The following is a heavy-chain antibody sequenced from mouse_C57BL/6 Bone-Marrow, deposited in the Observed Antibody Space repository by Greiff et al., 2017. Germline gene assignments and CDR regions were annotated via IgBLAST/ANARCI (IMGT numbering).Heavy chain of an antibody. D-gene: IGHD1-1*01. J-gene: IGHJ1*03. CDR2: IDPENGDT. Sequence: VQLQQSGAELVRPGASVKLSCTASGFNIKDDYMHWVKQRPEQGLEWIGWIDPENGDTEYASKFQGKATITADTSSNTAYLQLSSLTSEDTAVYYGTTCYGSSYWYFDVWGTGTTVTVSS. CDR1: GFNIKDDY. CDR3: TTCYGSSYWYFDV. V-gene: IGHV14-4*01.